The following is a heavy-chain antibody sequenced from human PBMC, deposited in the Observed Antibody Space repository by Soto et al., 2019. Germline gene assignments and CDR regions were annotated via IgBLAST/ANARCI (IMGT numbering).Heavy chain of an antibody. J-gene: IGHJ4*02. D-gene: IGHD2-2*01. CDR2: IYPGDSDT. CDR3: ARLEDIVVVPAAETPTGFFDY. Sequence: GESLKISCKGSGYSFTSYWIGWVRQMPGKGLEWMGIIYPGDSDTRYSPSFQGQVTISADKSISTAYLQWSSLKASDTAMYYCARLEDIVVVPAAETPTGFFDYWGQGTLVTVSS. V-gene: IGHV5-51*01. CDR1: GYSFTSYW.